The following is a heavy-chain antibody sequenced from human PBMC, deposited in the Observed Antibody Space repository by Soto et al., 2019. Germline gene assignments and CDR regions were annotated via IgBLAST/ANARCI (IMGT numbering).Heavy chain of an antibody. Sequence: GSLRLSCAASGFTFSSYAMSWVRQAPGKGLEWVSTISESGGSTYYADSVKGRFTISRDNSKNTLHLQMNSLRAEDTAVYYCAKDLGAAAGYSYYHNGMDVWGQGTTVTVSS. J-gene: IGHJ6*02. V-gene: IGHV3-23*01. CDR3: AKDLGAAAGYSYYHNGMDV. CDR1: GFTFSSYA. CDR2: ISESGGST. D-gene: IGHD6-13*01.